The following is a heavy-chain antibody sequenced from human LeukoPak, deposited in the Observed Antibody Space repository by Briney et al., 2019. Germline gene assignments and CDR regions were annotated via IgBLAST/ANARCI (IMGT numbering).Heavy chain of an antibody. D-gene: IGHD3-9*01. CDR3: ARGDYDILTGFYDAFDI. CDR1: GFTFSSYA. V-gene: IGHV3-7*01. CDR2: IKQDGSEK. Sequence: PGRSLRLSCAASGFTFSSYAMHWVRQAPGKGLEWVANIKQDGSEKYYVDSVKGRFTISRDNAKNSLYLQMNSLRAEDTAVYYCARGDYDILTGFYDAFDIWGQGTMVTVSS. J-gene: IGHJ3*02.